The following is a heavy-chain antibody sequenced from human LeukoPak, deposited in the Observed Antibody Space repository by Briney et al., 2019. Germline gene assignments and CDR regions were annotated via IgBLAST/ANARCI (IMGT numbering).Heavy chain of an antibody. V-gene: IGHV3-23*01. CDR1: GFTFNNYA. J-gene: IGHJ4*02. D-gene: IGHD4-17*01. Sequence: PGGSLRLSCAASGFTFNNYAMTWVRQAPGKGLEWVSVISGSGDNTYHADSVKGRFSISRDNSKSTLYLQTNSLRVEDTAVYYCARDARDGDYFDYWGQGTLVTVSS. CDR3: ARDARDGDYFDY. CDR2: ISGSGDNT.